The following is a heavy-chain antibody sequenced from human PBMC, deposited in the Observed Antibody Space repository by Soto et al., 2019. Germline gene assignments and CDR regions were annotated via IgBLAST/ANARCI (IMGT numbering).Heavy chain of an antibody. D-gene: IGHD6-13*01. Sequence: ASVKVSCKASGYSITSYGISWVRQAPGQGLEWMGWISAYNGNTNYAQKLQGRVTMTTDTSTSTAYMELRSLRSDDTAVYYCASTAAALSYCYGMDVWGQGTTVTVSS. V-gene: IGHV1-18*01. CDR1: GYSITSYG. J-gene: IGHJ6*02. CDR3: ASTAAALSYCYGMDV. CDR2: ISAYNGNT.